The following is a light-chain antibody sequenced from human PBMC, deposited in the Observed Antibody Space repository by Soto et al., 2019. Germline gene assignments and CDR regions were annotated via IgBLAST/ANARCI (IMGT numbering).Light chain of an antibody. CDR2: RNN. CDR3: AAWDDSLSGVV. J-gene: IGLJ2*01. CDR1: SSNIGSNY. Sequence: QLVLTQPPSASGTPGQRVTISCSGSSSNIGSNYAYWYQQLPGTAPKLLIYRNNQRPSGVPDRFSGSKSGTSASLAISGLRSEDEADYYCAAWDDSLSGVVFGGGTQLTVL. V-gene: IGLV1-47*01.